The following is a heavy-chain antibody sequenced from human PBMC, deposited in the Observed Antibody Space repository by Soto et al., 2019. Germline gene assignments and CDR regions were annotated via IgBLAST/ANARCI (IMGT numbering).Heavy chain of an antibody. V-gene: IGHV3-33*01. CDR2: IWYDGSNK. CDR3: ARVGRIAAAGQPYYDY. CDR1: GFTFNSYG. J-gene: IGHJ4*02. Sequence: LRLSCAASGFTFNSYGMHWVRQAPGKGLEWVAVIWYDGSNKYYADSVKGRFTISRDNSKNTLYLQMNSLRAEDTAVYYCARVGRIAAAGQPYYDYWGQGTLVTVSS. D-gene: IGHD6-13*01.